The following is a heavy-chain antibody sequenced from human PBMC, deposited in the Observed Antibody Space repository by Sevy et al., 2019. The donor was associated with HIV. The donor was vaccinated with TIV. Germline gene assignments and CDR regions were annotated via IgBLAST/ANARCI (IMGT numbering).Heavy chain of an antibody. D-gene: IGHD6-13*01. V-gene: IGHV1-2*04. Sequence: ASVKVSCKASGYTFTGYYMHWVRQAPGQGLEWMGWINPNSGGTNYAQKFQGWVTMTRDTSISTAYMWLSRLRSDDTAVYYCARDRAGTSTFYYYYGMDVWGQGTTVTVSS. CDR1: GYTFTGYY. CDR2: INPNSGGT. J-gene: IGHJ6*02. CDR3: ARDRAGTSTFYYYYGMDV.